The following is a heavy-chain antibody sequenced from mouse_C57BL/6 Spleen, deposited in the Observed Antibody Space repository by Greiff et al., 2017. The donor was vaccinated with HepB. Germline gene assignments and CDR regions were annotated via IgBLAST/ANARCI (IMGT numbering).Heavy chain of an antibody. CDR2: IDPSDSYT. CDR1: GYTFTSYR. Sequence: VQLQQPGAELVMPGASVKLSCKASGYTFTSYRMHWVKQRPGQGLEWIGEIDPSDSYTNYNQKFKGKSTLTVDTSSSTAYMQLSSLTSEDSAVYYCARGGLLPRYFDVWGTGTTVTVSS. CDR3: ARGGLLPRYFDV. J-gene: IGHJ1*03. V-gene: IGHV1-69*01. D-gene: IGHD2-3*01.